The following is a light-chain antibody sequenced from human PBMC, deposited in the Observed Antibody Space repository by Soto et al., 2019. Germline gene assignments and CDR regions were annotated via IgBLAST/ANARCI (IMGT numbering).Light chain of an antibody. J-gene: IGKJ1*01. V-gene: IGKV3-15*01. CDR3: QQYNNWWT. CDR2: DAS. Sequence: EIVMTQSPATLSVSPGERATLSCRASQSVSSNLAWYQQKPGQAPRLLMYDASTRATGIPARFSGSGSGTEFSLTISSLQSEDFAVYYCQQYNNWWTFGQETKVEIK. CDR1: QSVSSN.